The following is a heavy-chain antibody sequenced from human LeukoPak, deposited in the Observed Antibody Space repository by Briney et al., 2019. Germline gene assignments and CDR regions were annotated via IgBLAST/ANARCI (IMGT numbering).Heavy chain of an antibody. V-gene: IGHV4-59*01. CDR3: ASHYGSGFGS. Sequence: SETLSLTCTVSVGSISSYYWSWIRQPPGKGLEWIGYIYYSGSNNYNPSLKSRVTISIDTSKNQFSLKLSSVTAADTAIYYCASHYGSGFGSWGQGTLVTVSS. J-gene: IGHJ4*02. CDR1: VGSISSYY. CDR2: IYYSGSN. D-gene: IGHD3-10*01.